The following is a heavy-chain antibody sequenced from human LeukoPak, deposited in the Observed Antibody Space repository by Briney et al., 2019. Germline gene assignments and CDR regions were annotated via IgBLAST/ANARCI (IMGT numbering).Heavy chain of an antibody. CDR2: IYSGGST. D-gene: IGHD3-3*01. V-gene: IGHV3-66*02. CDR3: ARDFWSGYYY. J-gene: IGHJ4*02. CDR1: GFTVRSNY. Sequence: GGSLRLSCAASGFTVRSNYMRWVRQAPGKGLEWVSVIYSGGSTYYADSVKGRFTISRDNSKNTLYLQMNSLRAEDTVVYYCARDFWSGYYYWGQGTLVTVSS.